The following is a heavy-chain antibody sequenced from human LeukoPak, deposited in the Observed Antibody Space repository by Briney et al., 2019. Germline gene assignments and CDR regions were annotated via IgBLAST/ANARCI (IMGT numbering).Heavy chain of an antibody. Sequence: GGSLRLSCAASGFTFSNYIMHWVRQAPGKGLEWVSYISSSGSTIYYADSVKGRFTISRDNAKNSLYLQMNSLRAEDTAVYYCAELGITMIGGVWGKGTTVTISS. CDR3: AELGITMIGGV. CDR1: GFTFSNYI. J-gene: IGHJ6*04. V-gene: IGHV3-48*04. D-gene: IGHD3-10*02. CDR2: ISSSGSTI.